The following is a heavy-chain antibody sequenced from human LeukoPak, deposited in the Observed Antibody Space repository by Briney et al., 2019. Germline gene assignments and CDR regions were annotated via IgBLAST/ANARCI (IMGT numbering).Heavy chain of an antibody. CDR2: IGGSGGRT. J-gene: IGHJ6*03. Sequence: QPGGSLRLSCAASGFTFSTYAMSWVRQAPGKGLEWVSLIGGSGGRTRYADSVKGRFTISRDNSKNTLYLEMNSLRAEDTAVYYCAKDSSSYDWGYMDVWGKGTTVTISS. CDR1: GFTFSTYA. CDR3: AKDSSSYDWGYMDV. D-gene: IGHD3-22*01. V-gene: IGHV3-23*01.